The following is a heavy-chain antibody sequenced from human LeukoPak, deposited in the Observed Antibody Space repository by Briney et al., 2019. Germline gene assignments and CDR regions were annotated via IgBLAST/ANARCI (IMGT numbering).Heavy chain of an antibody. CDR2: IYYSGST. D-gene: IGHD6-19*01. CDR3: ARHSTSGWNWFDP. CDR1: GASISRYY. V-gene: IGHV4-59*08. J-gene: IGHJ5*02. Sequence: SETLSLTCTVSGASISRYYWSWIRQPPGKGLEWIGYIYYSGSTNYNPSLKSRVTISVDTSKNQFSLKLSSVTAADTAVYYCARHSTSGWNWFDPWGQGTLVTVSS.